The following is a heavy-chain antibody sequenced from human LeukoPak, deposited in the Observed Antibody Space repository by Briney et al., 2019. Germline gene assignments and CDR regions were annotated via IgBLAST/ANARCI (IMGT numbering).Heavy chain of an antibody. J-gene: IGHJ4*02. CDR1: GFTFSSYA. CDR3: ARERSRGYSYGHGLEY. D-gene: IGHD5-18*01. V-gene: IGHV3-64*01. CDR2: ISSNGGST. Sequence: QLGGSLRLSCAASGFTFSSYAMHWVRQAPGKGLEYVSAISSNGGSTYYANSVKGRFTISRDNSKNTLYLQMGSLRAEDMAVYYCARERSRGYSYGHGLEYWGQGTLVTVSS.